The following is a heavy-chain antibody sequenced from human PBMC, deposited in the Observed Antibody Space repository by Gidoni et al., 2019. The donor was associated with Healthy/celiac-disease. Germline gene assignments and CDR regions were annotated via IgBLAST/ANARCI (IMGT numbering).Heavy chain of an antibody. CDR3: AKDLPPGSSYFDWFNRNYGMDV. D-gene: IGHD3-9*01. Sequence: QVQLVESGGGVVQPGRSLRLSCAASGFTFSSYGLPWFRQAPGKGLEWVAVISYDGSNKYYADSVKGRFTISRDNSKNTLYLQMNSLRAEDTAVYYCAKDLPPGSSYFDWFNRNYGMDVWGQGTTVTVSS. V-gene: IGHV3-30*18. J-gene: IGHJ6*02. CDR2: ISYDGSNK. CDR1: GFTFSSYG.